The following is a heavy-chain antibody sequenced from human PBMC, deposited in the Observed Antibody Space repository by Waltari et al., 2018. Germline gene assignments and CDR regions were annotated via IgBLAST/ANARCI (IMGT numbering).Heavy chain of an antibody. CDR1: DYSIRDGYS. CDR2: VSHGGGP. CDR3: ARSTVIDSYFDS. Sequence: QVQLQESGPGVVKPSETLSLTCGVSDYSIRDGYSWGWIRQPPGKGLEWIGTVSHGGGPYYIPSLKNRLTISVDTTKNQFSLRLSSVTAADTAVYYCARSTVIDSYFDSWGQGTLVTVSS. V-gene: IGHV4-38-2*01. D-gene: IGHD3-22*01. J-gene: IGHJ4*02.